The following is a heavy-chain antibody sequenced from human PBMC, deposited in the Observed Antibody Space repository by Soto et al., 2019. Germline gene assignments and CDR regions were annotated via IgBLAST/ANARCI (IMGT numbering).Heavy chain of an antibody. J-gene: IGHJ4*02. CDR2: ISGSAGT. Sequence: EVQLLESGGGLIQPGGSLRLSCTASGFTFRTYAMTWFRQAPGRGLEWVSAISGSAGTFYATSVKGRFTISRDNSRSTVYLQMHSLRAEDSAIYYCAKEKDYDFTWGSDRYTSHYSGRGTLVTVSS. D-gene: IGHD3-16*02. CDR3: AKEKDYDFTWGSDRYTSHY. V-gene: IGHV3-23*01. CDR1: GFTFRTYA.